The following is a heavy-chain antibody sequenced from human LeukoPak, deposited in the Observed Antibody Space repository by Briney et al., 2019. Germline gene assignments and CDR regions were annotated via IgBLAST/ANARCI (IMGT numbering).Heavy chain of an antibody. CDR1: GGSISSGDYY. CDR2: IYYSGST. CDR3: ARSTVTTGGLDY. Sequence: SSETLSLTCTVSGGSISSGDYYWSWIRQPPGKGLEWNGYIYYSGSTYYNPSLKSRVTISVDTSKNQFSLKLSSVTAADTAVYYCARSTVTTGGLDYWGQGTLVTVSS. D-gene: IGHD4-17*01. J-gene: IGHJ4*02. V-gene: IGHV4-30-4*01.